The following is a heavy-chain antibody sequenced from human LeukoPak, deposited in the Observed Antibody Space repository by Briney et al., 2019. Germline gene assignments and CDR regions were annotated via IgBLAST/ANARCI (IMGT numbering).Heavy chain of an antibody. CDR3: ARDRNSGWYQYFQH. V-gene: IGHV3-21*01. Sequence: GGSLRLSCAASGFTFSTNDMNWVRQAPGKGLEWVSSISSSNSYVYYADSVKGRFTISRDNAENSLYLQMNSLRAEDTAVYYCARDRNSGWYQYFQHWGQGTLVTVSS. CDR1: GFTFSTND. D-gene: IGHD6-19*01. CDR2: ISSSNSYV. J-gene: IGHJ1*01.